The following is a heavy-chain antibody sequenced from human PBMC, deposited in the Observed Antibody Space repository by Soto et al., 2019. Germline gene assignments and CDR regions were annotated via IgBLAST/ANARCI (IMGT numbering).Heavy chain of an antibody. CDR2: INTNTGNP. V-gene: IGHV7-4-1*01. D-gene: IGHD2-2*01. CDR1: GYTFTIYA. Sequence: ASVKVSCKASGYTFTIYAMNWVRQAPGQGLEWMGWINTNTGNPTYAQGFTGRFVFSLDTSVSTAYLQICSLKAEDTAVYYCARGLPNIVVVPAATNWFDPWGQGTLVTV. J-gene: IGHJ5*02. CDR3: ARGLPNIVVVPAATNWFDP.